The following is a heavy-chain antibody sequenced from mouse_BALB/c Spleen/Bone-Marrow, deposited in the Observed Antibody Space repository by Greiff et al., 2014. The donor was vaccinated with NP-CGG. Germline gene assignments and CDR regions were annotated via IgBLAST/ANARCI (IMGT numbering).Heavy chain of an antibody. CDR1: GFNIKDYY. Sequence: DVQLQESGAELVRSGASVKLSCTASGFNIKDYYMHWVKQRPEQGLEWVGCIDPENGDTEYAPKFQGKATMTADTSSNTAYLQLSSLTSEDTAVYYCNEGYGNYGYWGQGTTLTVSS. D-gene: IGHD2-10*02. CDR3: NEGYGNYGY. J-gene: IGHJ2*01. CDR2: IDPENGDT. V-gene: IGHV14-4*02.